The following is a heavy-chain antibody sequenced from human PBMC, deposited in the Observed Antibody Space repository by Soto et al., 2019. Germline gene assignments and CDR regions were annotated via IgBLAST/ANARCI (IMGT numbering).Heavy chain of an antibody. CDR2: ISYDGSNT. J-gene: IGHJ4*02. CDR1: GFTFSSYG. V-gene: IGHV3-30*18. Sequence: QVQLVESGGGVVQPGRSLRLYCVASGFTFSSYGMHWVRQAPGKGLEWVASISYDGSNTYYADSVKGRFTISRDNSKNTTDLQMNSRRAEDTSVYYCAKEGGLSGSYYISSSYYFDYWGQGTLVTVSS. CDR3: AKEGGLSGSYYISSSYYFDY. D-gene: IGHD1-26*01.